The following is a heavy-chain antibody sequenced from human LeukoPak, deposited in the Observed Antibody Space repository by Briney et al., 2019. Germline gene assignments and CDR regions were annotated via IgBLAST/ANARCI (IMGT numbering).Heavy chain of an antibody. J-gene: IGHJ4*02. Sequence: GASVKVSCKASGYTLTGYYMHWVRQAPGQGLEWMGWINPNSGGTNYAQKFQGRVTMTRDTPISTAYMELSRLRSDDTAVYYCAILVVAATFDYWGQGTLVTVSS. CDR1: GYTLTGYY. CDR3: AILVVAATFDY. D-gene: IGHD2-15*01. V-gene: IGHV1-2*02. CDR2: INPNSGGT.